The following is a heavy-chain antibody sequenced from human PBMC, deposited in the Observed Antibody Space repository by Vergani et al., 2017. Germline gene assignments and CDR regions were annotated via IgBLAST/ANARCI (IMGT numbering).Heavy chain of an antibody. J-gene: IGHJ3*02. Sequence: EVQLLESGGGLEQPGGSLRLSCAASGFTFSSYAMSWVRQAPGKGLEWVSAISGSGGSTYYADSVKGRFTISRDNSKNTLYLQMNSLRAEDTAVYYCAKDYYDSSGYSHPGAFDIWGQGTMVTVSS. V-gene: IGHV3-23*01. CDR2: ISGSGGST. CDR3: AKDYYDSSGYSHPGAFDI. D-gene: IGHD3-22*01. CDR1: GFTFSSYA.